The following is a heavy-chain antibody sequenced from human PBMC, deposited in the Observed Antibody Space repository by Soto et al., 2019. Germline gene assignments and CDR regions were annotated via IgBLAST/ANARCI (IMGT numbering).Heavy chain of an antibody. Sequence: QVQLVESGGGLVKPGGSLSLSCATSGFTFSDYYMSWIRQAPGKGLARVSYIGTSGNTKYNADSLRGRVTISRDNAKNSLYLQMNSLRADDTAVYYCARDGTEYYGEYYDFWGQGIPVTVSS. V-gene: IGHV3-11*01. CDR2: IGTSGNTK. D-gene: IGHD4-17*01. J-gene: IGHJ4*02. CDR1: GFTFSDYY. CDR3: ARDGTEYYGEYYDF.